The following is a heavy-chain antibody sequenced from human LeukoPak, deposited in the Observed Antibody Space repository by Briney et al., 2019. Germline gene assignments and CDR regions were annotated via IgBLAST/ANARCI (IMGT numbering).Heavy chain of an antibody. CDR1: GPSVTSGGFY. Sequence: SETLSLTCSVSGPSVTSGGFYWGWLRQPPEKELQWIATVYYTGSTYYNPSLRSRVTISIDTSKNQFSLSLRSLIAADTAVYYCARHSGSGSLSRPFDPWGQGTLVTVSS. CDR2: VYYTGST. D-gene: IGHD3-10*01. CDR3: ARHSGSGSLSRPFDP. J-gene: IGHJ5*02. V-gene: IGHV4-39*01.